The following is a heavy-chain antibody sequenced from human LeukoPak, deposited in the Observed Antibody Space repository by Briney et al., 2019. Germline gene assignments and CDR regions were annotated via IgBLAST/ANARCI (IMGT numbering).Heavy chain of an antibody. J-gene: IGHJ4*02. D-gene: IGHD3-10*01. V-gene: IGHV4-39*01. CDR2: IYYSGST. Sequence: SETLSLTCTVSGGAIISSSYYWGWSRQPPGKGLEWIGSIYYSGSTYYNPSLKSRVTISVGTSKNQFSLKLSSVTAADTAVYYCARQILWFGNYDYWGQGTLVTVSS. CDR3: ARQILWFGNYDY. CDR1: GGAIISSSYY.